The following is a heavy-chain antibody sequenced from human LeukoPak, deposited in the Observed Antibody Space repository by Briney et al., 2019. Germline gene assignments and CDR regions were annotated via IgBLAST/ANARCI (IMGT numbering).Heavy chain of an antibody. CDR3: ARVSIMTLWFGESLH. CDR2: INSDNGNT. V-gene: IGHV1-3*04. CDR1: GYTFTTYA. J-gene: IGHJ1*01. Sequence: ASVKVSCKASGYTFTTYAIHWVRQAPGQRLEWMGWINSDNGNTKYSQKFQGRVTMTTDTSTSTAYMELRSLRSDDTAVYYCARVSIMTLWFGESLHWGQGTLVTVSS. D-gene: IGHD3-10*01.